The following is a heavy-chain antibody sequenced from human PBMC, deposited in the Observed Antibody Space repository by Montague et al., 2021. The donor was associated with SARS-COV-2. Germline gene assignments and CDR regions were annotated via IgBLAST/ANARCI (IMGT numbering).Heavy chain of an antibody. D-gene: IGHD4-23*01. CDR2: VYRNAKT. CDR3: ARITVITPLYLDA. CDR1: GDSIDNNSYY. Sequence: TLSLTCSVSGDSIDNNSYYWSWIRQPAGQGLEWIVRVYRNAKTNSNPALKSRVSIVLDTPKNHFSLSLESVTAADTAVYYCARITVITPLYLDAGGQGTLVTVAS. J-gene: IGHJ1*01. V-gene: IGHV4-61*02.